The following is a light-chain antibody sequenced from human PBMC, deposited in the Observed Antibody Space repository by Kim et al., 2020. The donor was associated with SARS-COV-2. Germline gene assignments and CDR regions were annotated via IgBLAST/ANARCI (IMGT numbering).Light chain of an antibody. CDR2: DNN. J-gene: IGLJ3*02. V-gene: IGLV1-51*01. CDR1: GSNIGTND. CDR3: GTWDSSLSVWL. Sequence: QKVTISCAGRGSNIGTNDASWYQQRPGTGPKVLIYDNNKRPSGIPDRFSGSKSGTSDTLDITGLQTGDEADYYCGTWDSSLSVWLFGGGTKVTVL.